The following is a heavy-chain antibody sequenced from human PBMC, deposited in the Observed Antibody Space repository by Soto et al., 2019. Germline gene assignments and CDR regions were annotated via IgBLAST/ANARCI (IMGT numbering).Heavy chain of an antibody. Sequence: ASVKVSCKASGYTFTSYGISWVRQAPGQGLEWMGWISAYNGNTNYAQKLQGRVTMTTDTSTSTAYMGLRSLRSDDTAVYYCARIYTVTTYPRLDYWGQGTLVTVSS. V-gene: IGHV1-18*04. D-gene: IGHD4-17*01. J-gene: IGHJ4*02. CDR3: ARIYTVTTYPRLDY. CDR1: GYTFTSYG. CDR2: ISAYNGNT.